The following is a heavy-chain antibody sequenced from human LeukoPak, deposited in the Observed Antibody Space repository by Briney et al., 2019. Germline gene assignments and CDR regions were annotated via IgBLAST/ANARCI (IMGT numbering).Heavy chain of an antibody. D-gene: IGHD4-17*01. CDR2: IYYSGST. J-gene: IGHJ4*02. Sequence: VKPSETLSLTCTVSGGSISSYYWSWIRQPPRKGLEWIGYIYYSGSTNYNPSLKSRVTISVDTSKNQFSLKLSSVTAADTAVYYCASGLISYGDYGEFDYWGQGTLVTVSS. CDR1: GGSISSYY. V-gene: IGHV4-59*01. CDR3: ASGLISYGDYGEFDY.